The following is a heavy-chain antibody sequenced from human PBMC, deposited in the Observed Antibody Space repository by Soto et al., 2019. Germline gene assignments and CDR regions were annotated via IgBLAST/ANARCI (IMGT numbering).Heavy chain of an antibody. CDR3: AKGFLSGWFDY. J-gene: IGHJ4*02. CDR2: ISYDGSNK. V-gene: IGHV3-30*18. CDR1: GFTFSSYG. D-gene: IGHD6-19*01. Sequence: GGSLRLSCAASGFTFSSYGMHWVRQAPGKGLEWVAVISYDGSNKYYADSVKGRFTISRDNSKNTLYLQMNSLRAEDTAVYYCAKGFLSGWFDYWGQGTLVTVSS.